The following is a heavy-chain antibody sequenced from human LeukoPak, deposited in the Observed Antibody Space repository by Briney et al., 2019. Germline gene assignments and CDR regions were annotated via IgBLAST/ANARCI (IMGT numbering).Heavy chain of an antibody. CDR1: GFTFSSYG. J-gene: IGHJ6*04. V-gene: IGHV3-30*02. Sequence: AGGSLRLSCAASGFTFSSYGMHWVRQAPGKGLEWVAFIRYDGSNKYYADSVKGRFTISRDNSKNTLYLQMNSLRAEDTAVYYCAKGGGGYRNGFSVWGKGTTVTVSS. CDR3: AKGGGGYRNGFSV. CDR2: IRYDGSNK. D-gene: IGHD5-18*01.